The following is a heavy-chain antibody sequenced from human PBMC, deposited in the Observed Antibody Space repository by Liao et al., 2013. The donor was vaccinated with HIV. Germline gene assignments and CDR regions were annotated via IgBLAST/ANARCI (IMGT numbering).Heavy chain of an antibody. J-gene: IGHJ1*01. D-gene: IGHD6-13*01. CDR3: ARDSSSWYFFQH. Sequence: QVQLQQWGAGLLKPSETLSLTCAVYGGSFSGHYWSWIRQPPGKGLEWIGEIDHSGSTNYIPSLKSRVTISVDTSKNQFSLKLSSVTAADTAVYYCARDSSSWYFFQHWARAPWSPSPQ. CDR2: IDHSGST. CDR1: GGSFSGHY. V-gene: IGHV4-34*01.